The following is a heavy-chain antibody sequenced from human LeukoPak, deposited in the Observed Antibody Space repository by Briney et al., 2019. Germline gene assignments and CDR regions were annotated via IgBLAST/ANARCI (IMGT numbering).Heavy chain of an antibody. J-gene: IGHJ5*02. D-gene: IGHD6-13*01. CDR3: ARLYRSSWYRVWFDP. Sequence: KSSETLSLTCAAYGVSFSGYYWSWIRQPPGKGLEWMGEINHSGSTNYNAALKSRVTISVDASKNQVSRKLSSVTHAATVVYYCARLYRSSWYRVWFDPWGQGTLVTVSS. CDR2: INHSGST. V-gene: IGHV4-34*01. CDR1: GVSFSGYY.